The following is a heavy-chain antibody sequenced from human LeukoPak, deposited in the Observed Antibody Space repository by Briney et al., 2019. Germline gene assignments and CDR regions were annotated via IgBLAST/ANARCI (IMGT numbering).Heavy chain of an antibody. D-gene: IGHD6-13*01. V-gene: IGHV4-34*01. J-gene: IGHJ4*02. CDR3: ASTPGYSSSWYRAYYFDY. CDR2: INHSGST. CDR1: GGSFSGYY. Sequence: SETLSLTCAVYGGSFSGYYWSWIRQPPGKGLEWIGEINHSGSTNYNPSLKSRVSISVDTSKNQFSLKLSSVTAADTAVYYCASTPGYSSSWYRAYYFDYWGQGTLVTVSS.